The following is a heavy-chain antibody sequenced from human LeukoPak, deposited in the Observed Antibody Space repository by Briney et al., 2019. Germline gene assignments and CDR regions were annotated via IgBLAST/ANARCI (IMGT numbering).Heavy chain of an antibody. J-gene: IGHJ6*03. CDR2: IYYSGST. V-gene: IGHV4-39*01. CDR3: ARLYYYDSSGSWIYYYYYYMDV. Sequence: SETLSLTCTVSGGSISSSSYYWGWIRQPPGNGLEWIGSIYYSGSTYYNPSLKSRVTISVDTSKNQFSLKLSSVTAADTAVYYCARLYYYDSSGSWIYYYYYYMDVWGKGTTVTISS. CDR1: GGSISSSSYY. D-gene: IGHD3-22*01.